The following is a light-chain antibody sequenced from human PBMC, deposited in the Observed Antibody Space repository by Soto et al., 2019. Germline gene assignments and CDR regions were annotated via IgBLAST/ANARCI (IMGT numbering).Light chain of an antibody. CDR1: QTVRNNY. Sequence: EIVLTQSPGTLSLSPGERATLSCRASQTVRNNYVAWYQQKPGQAPRLLNDGASNRATGIPDWFSGSGSGTDFPLTISRLAPEDFAVYYCQQYGSSGTFGQGTKVDIK. CDR3: QQYGSSGT. CDR2: GAS. J-gene: IGKJ1*01. V-gene: IGKV3-20*01.